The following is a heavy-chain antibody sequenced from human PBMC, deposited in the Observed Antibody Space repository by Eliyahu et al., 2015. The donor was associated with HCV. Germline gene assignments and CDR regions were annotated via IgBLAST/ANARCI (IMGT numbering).Heavy chain of an antibody. D-gene: IGHD4-17*01. CDR3: ARLTYGDYRSFDP. V-gene: IGHV1-46*01. Sequence: QLVQSGAEVRKPGASVKVSCKASGYTFTTNYIHWVRQAPGPGLEWMGINHPGSGRTTYAQNFQGRVTLTRDTSTSTVYMEVTSLGSEDTAVYYCARLTYGDYRSFDPWGQGTLVTVSS. CDR2: NHPGSGRT. J-gene: IGHJ5*02. CDR1: GYTFTTNY.